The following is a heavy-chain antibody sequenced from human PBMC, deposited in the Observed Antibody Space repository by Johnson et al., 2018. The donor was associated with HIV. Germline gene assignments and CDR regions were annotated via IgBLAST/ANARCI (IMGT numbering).Heavy chain of an antibody. CDR3: VRWDWGSAEDAFDI. Sequence: VQLVESGGGVVQPGRSLRLSCAASGFTFSSYAMHWVRQAPGKGLEWVAVIWYDGSNKYYADSVKGRFTISRDNSKNTGYLQMNSLRAEDPAGYYCVRWDWGSAEDAFDIWGQGTMVTVSS. CDR2: IWYDGSNK. D-gene: IGHD3/OR15-3a*01. V-gene: IGHV3-33*08. CDR1: GFTFSSYA. J-gene: IGHJ3*02.